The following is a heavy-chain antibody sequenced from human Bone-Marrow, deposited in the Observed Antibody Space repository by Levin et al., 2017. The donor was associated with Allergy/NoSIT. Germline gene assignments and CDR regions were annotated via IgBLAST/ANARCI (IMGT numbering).Heavy chain of an antibody. Sequence: PGGSLRLSCAASGFTFSSYAMHWVRQAPGKGLEWVAVISYDGSYKYYADSVKGRFTISRDSSKNTLYLQMNSLRVDDTAFYYCAKEGAGVTLIREIDYWGQGTLVTVSS. V-gene: IGHV3-30*18. CDR2: ISYDGSYK. J-gene: IGHJ4*02. CDR3: AKEGAGVTLIREIDY. D-gene: IGHD3-10*01. CDR1: GFTFSSYA.